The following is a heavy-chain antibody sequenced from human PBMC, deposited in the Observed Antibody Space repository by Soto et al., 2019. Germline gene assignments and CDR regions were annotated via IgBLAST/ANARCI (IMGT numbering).Heavy chain of an antibody. V-gene: IGHV3-15*01. D-gene: IGHD3-9*01. CDR3: TTDPAYYDILTGYYQGFYFDY. J-gene: IGHJ4*02. CDR1: GFTFSNAW. CDR2: IKSKTDGGTT. Sequence: EVQLVESGGGLVKPGGSLRLSCAASGFTFSNAWMSWVRQAPGKGLEWVGRIKSKTDGGTTDYAAPVKGRFTISRDDSKNTLYLQMHSLKTEDTAVYYCTTDPAYYDILTGYYQGFYFDYWGQGTLVTVSS.